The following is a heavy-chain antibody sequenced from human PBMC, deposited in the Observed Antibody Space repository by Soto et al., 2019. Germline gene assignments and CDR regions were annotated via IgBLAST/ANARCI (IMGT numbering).Heavy chain of an antibody. J-gene: IGHJ4*02. V-gene: IGHV4-39*07. CDR2: IYYSGST. Sequence: PSETLSLTCTVSGGSISSSSYFWGWIRQPPGKGLEWIGSIYYSGSTYYNPSLKSRVTVSVDTSKNQFSLKLSSVTAADTAVYYCGRGPPFGRWGQGTLVTVSS. CDR1: GGSISSSSYF. CDR3: GRGPPFGR. D-gene: IGHD3-3*01.